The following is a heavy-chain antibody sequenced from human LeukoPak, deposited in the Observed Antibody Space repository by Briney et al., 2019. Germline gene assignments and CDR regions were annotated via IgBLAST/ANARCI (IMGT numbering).Heavy chain of an antibody. J-gene: IGHJ4*02. D-gene: IGHD5-12*01. Sequence: GGSVRLSCTASGFTFHQYAIHWVRQVPGKGLEWVAGIYWNSGSIVYAHTVRGRFTISRDNAKNSVYLQMNSLRAEDTALYYCAKDKAPLYSGYDWDLDFWGQGTLVIVSS. CDR1: GFTFHQYA. V-gene: IGHV3-9*01. CDR2: IYWNSGSI. CDR3: AKDKAPLYSGYDWDLDF.